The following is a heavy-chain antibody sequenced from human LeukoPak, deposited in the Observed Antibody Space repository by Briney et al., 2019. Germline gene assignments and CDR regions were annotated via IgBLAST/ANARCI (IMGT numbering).Heavy chain of an antibody. CDR2: IKKDGSEK. Sequence: GGSLRLSCAASGFTFSSYWMSWVRQAPGKGLEWVANIKKDGSEKYYVDSVKGRFTISRDNAKNSLYLQMNSLRAEDTAVYYCARGCSPGRGGSYYYYYYMDVWGKGTTVTVSS. V-gene: IGHV3-7*01. D-gene: IGHD1-26*01. J-gene: IGHJ6*03. CDR3: ARGCSPGRGGSYYYYYYMDV. CDR1: GFTFSSYW.